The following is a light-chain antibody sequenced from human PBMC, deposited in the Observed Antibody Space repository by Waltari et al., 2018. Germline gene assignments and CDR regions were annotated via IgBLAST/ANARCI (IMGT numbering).Light chain of an antibody. CDR2: EVN. J-gene: IGLJ1*01. CDR3: CSYAGSATPYV. V-gene: IGLV2-23*02. CDR1: SSDVGRYNL. Sequence: QSALTQLASVSGSPGQSITISCIGTSSDVGRYNLVSWYQQHPGKTHNHMIFEVNKRPSWVFNRCSGSTSGNTASPTNSGLQAEDEADDYCCSYAGSATPYVCGTGTKVTVL.